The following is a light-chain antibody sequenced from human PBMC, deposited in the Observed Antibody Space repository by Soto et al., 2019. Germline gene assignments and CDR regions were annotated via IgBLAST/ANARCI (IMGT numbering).Light chain of an antibody. J-gene: IGKJ2*02. CDR3: QQYSGFPWT. Sequence: DIQMTQSPSTLSASVGDRVTITCRASQSISGWLAWYQQKPGKAPKLLIYDASSLESGVPSRFSGSGSGTEFTLTISSLQPDDFATYYCQQYSGFPWTFGQGTKLQIK. V-gene: IGKV1-5*01. CDR1: QSISGW. CDR2: DAS.